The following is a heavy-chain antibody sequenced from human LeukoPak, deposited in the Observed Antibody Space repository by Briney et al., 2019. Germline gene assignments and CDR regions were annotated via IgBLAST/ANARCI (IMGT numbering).Heavy chain of an antibody. D-gene: IGHD6-19*01. CDR2: ISYSGST. CDR3: AREAVSGWYDYFDY. CDR1: GGSISSDY. V-gene: IGHV4-59*01. Sequence: PSETLSPTCTVSGGSISSDYWSWIRQPPGKGLEWIGYISYSGSTNYNPSLRSRVTISVDTSKNQFSLKLSSVTAADTAVYYCAREAVSGWYDYFDYWGQGTLVTVSS. J-gene: IGHJ4*02.